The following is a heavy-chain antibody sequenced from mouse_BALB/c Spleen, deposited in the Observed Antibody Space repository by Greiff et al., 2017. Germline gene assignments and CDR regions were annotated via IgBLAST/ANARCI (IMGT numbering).Heavy chain of an antibody. CDR1: GFNIKDTY. J-gene: IGHJ2*01. Sequence: EVQLQQSGAELVKPGASVKLSCTASGFNIKDTYMHWVKQRPEQGLEWIGRIDPANGNTKYDPKFQGKATITADTSSSTAYMQLSSLASEDSAVYYCARLLRSYYFDYWGQGTTLTVSS. V-gene: IGHV14-3*02. CDR3: ARLLRSYYFDY. D-gene: IGHD1-1*01. CDR2: IDPANGNT.